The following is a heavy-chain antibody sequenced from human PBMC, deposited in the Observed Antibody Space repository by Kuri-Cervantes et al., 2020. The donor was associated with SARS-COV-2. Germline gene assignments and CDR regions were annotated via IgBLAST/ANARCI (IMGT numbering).Heavy chain of an antibody. CDR3: ARELGGGSV. CDR1: GFTFSSYS. CDR2: ISSGSSYI. J-gene: IGHJ4*02. Sequence: LSLTCAASGFTFSSYSMNWVRQAPGKGLEWVSSISSGSSYIYYADSVKGRFTISRDNAKNSLYLQMNSLRAEDTAVYYCARELGGGSVWGQGTLVTVSS. D-gene: IGHD2-15*01. V-gene: IGHV3-21*01.